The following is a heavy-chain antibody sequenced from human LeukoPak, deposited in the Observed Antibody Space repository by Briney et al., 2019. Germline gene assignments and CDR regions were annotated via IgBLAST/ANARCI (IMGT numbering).Heavy chain of an antibody. D-gene: IGHD1-7*01. CDR2: ISYDGSNK. Sequence: PGRSLRLSCAASGFTFSSYAMHWVRQAPGKGLEWVAVISYDGSNKYYADSVKGRFTISRDNSKNTLYLQMNSLRAEDTAVYYCAREYRIRNWNYAGYWGQGTLVTVSS. CDR1: GFTFSSYA. CDR3: AREYRIRNWNYAGY. J-gene: IGHJ4*02. V-gene: IGHV3-30-3*01.